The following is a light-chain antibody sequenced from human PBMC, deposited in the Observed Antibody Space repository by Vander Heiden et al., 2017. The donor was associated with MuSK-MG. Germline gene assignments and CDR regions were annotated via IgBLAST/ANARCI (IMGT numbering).Light chain of an antibody. Sequence: QSALTQPASVSGSPGHSITISCTGTSRDVAAYNYASCDQQHPGKAPKLMIYDVSDRPSGVSNRFSGSKSGNTASLTISGRQAEDEADYYCSSYTSTDTLVFGGGTKLTVL. CDR1: SRDVAAYNY. CDR3: SSYTSTDTLV. J-gene: IGLJ2*01. V-gene: IGLV2-14*03. CDR2: DVS.